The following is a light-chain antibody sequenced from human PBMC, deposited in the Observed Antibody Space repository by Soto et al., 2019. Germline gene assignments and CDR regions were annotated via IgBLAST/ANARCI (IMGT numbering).Light chain of an antibody. CDR1: QSVTSN. V-gene: IGKV3-15*01. Sequence: ITQSPSTLSLTPGENAPLSSRASQSVTSNMTWYQQKPGQAPKLLIYGASSMATGIPARFSGSGSGTDFTLTISSLQSEDFAVYYCQQYNGWPLIFGQGTKVDIK. CDR2: GAS. J-gene: IGKJ1*01. CDR3: QQYNGWPLI.